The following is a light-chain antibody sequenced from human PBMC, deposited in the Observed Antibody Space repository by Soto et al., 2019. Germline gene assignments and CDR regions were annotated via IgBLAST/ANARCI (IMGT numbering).Light chain of an antibody. CDR3: FSYTTSSTYV. Sequence: QSVLTQPASVSGSPGQSVTISCTGTSSDVGAYNYVSWYQQLPGKAPKLMIYDVSNRPAGVSNRFSGSKSGNTASLTISGLQAEDETDYYCFSYTTSSTYVFGTGTKLTVL. J-gene: IGLJ1*01. CDR1: SSDVGAYNY. CDR2: DVS. V-gene: IGLV2-14*03.